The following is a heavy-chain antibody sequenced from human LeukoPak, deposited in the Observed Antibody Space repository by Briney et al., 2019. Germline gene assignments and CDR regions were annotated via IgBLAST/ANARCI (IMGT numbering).Heavy chain of an antibody. CDR1: GYTFTGYY. CDR3: ARESSHYDILTGPPKNWFDP. CDR2: VNPNSGGT. D-gene: IGHD3-9*01. Sequence: ASVKVSCKASGYTFTGYYMHWVRQAPGQGLEWMGWVNPNSGGTNYAQKFQGRVTMTRDTSISTAYMELSRLRSDDTAVYYCARESSHYDILTGPPKNWFDPWGQGTLVTVSS. J-gene: IGHJ5*02. V-gene: IGHV1-2*02.